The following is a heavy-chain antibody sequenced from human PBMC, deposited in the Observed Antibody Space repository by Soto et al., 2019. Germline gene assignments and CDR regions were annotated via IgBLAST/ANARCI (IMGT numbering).Heavy chain of an antibody. CDR3: ARTMTTVTNWFDP. CDR1: GGSISSGGYY. V-gene: IGHV4-31*02. Sequence: SETLSLTWTVSGGSISSGGYYWSWIRQHPGKGLEWIGYIYYSGSTYYNPSLKSRVTISVDTSKNQFSLKLSSVTAADTAVYYCARTMTTVTNWFDPWGQGTLVTVSS. CDR2: IYYSGST. J-gene: IGHJ5*02. D-gene: IGHD4-4*01.